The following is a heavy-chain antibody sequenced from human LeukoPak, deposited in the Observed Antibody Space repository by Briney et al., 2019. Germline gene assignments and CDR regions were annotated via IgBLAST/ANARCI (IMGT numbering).Heavy chain of an antibody. CDR1: GYTFTSYD. D-gene: IGHD2-2*01. CDR3: ARGDGGYCSSTSCYGGYYFDY. Sequence: ASVKVSCTAPGYTFTSYDINWVRQATGQGLEWMGWMNPNSGNTGYAQKFQGRVTMTRNTSISTAYMELSSLRSEDTAVYYCARGDGGYCSSTSCYGGYYFDYWGQGTLVTVSS. CDR2: MNPNSGNT. J-gene: IGHJ4*02. V-gene: IGHV1-8*01.